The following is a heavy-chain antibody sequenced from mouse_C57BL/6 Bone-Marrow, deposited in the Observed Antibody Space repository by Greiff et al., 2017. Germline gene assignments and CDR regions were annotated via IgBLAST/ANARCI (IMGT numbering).Heavy chain of an antibody. Sequence: VQLQQSGAELMKPGASVKLSCKATGYTFTGYWIEWVKQRPGHGLEWIGEILPGSGSTNYNEKFKGKATLTADTSSNTAYMQLSSLTTEDSAIYDCARWGYSMDYWGQGTLVTVSA. V-gene: IGHV1-9*01. CDR2: ILPGSGST. CDR3: ARWGYSMDY. CDR1: GYTFTGYW. J-gene: IGHJ4*01.